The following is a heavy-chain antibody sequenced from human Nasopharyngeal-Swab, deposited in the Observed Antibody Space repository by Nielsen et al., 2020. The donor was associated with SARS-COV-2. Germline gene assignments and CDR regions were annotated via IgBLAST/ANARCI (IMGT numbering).Heavy chain of an antibody. D-gene: IGHD2-15*01. CDR2: ISSTGDYI. CDR1: GFPFSLYT. J-gene: IGHJ4*02. Sequence: LSLTCAASGFPFSLYTINWVRQAPGKGLEWVSAISSTGDYIYYAASVKGRFTISRDNAKNSVYLQMNSLRVEDTALYYCTRDTPAMFAYWGQGTLVSVSS. CDR3: TRDTPAMFAY. V-gene: IGHV3-21*01.